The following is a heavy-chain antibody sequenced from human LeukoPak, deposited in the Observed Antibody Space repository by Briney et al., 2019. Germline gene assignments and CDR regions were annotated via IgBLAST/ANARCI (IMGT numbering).Heavy chain of an antibody. D-gene: IGHD3-22*01. V-gene: IGHV4-59*01. Sequence: SETLSLTCTVSGGSISSYYWSWIRQPPGKGLEWIGYIYYSGSTNYNPSLKSRVTISVDTSKNQFSLKLSSVTAADTAVYYCAKGLPYESRAYYDRLFDEWGQGTLVTVSS. CDR3: AKGLPYESRAYYDRLFDE. CDR2: IYYSGST. CDR1: GGSISSYY. J-gene: IGHJ4*02.